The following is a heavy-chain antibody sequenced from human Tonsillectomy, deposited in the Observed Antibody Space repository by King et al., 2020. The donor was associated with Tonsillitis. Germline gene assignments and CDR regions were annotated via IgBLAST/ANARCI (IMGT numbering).Heavy chain of an antibody. CDR2: IYYSGST. D-gene: IGHD3-10*01. CDR3: ASTRSGRSYYYYMDV. J-gene: IGHJ6*03. V-gene: IGHV4-59*08. CDR1: CGSISSYY. Sequence: VQLQESGPGLVKPSETLSLTCTVSCGSISSYYWSWIRQPPGKGLGWIGYIYYSGSTNYNPSLKSRVTISVDTSKNQFSLKLSSVTAADTAVYYCASTRSGRSYYYYMDVWGKGTTVTVSS.